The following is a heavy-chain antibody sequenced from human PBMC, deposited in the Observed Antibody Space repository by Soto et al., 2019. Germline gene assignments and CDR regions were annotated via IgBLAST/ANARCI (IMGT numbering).Heavy chain of an antibody. V-gene: IGHV4-61*01. CDR3: ARDGLA. D-gene: IGHD5-12*01. CDR1: GGSVSSGSYY. CDR2: IYYSGST. J-gene: IGHJ5*02. Sequence: PSETLSLTCTVSGGSVSSGSYYWSWIRQPPGKGLEWIGYIYYSGSTNYNPSLKSRVTISVDTSKNQFSLKLSSVTAADTAVYYCARDGLAWGQGTLVTVSS.